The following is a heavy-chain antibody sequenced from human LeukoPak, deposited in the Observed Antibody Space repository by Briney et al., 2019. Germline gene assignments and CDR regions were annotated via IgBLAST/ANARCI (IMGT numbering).Heavy chain of an antibody. CDR3: ARGLGYCSGGSCYEGGGFDY. Sequence: SETLSLTCAVSGYSISSGYYWGWIRQPPGKGLEWIGEINHSGSTNYNPSLKSRVTISVDTSKNQFSLKLSSVTAADTAVYYCARGLGYCSGGSCYEGGGFDYWGQGTLVTVSS. D-gene: IGHD2-15*01. CDR2: INHSGST. V-gene: IGHV4-38-2*01. CDR1: GYSISSGYY. J-gene: IGHJ4*02.